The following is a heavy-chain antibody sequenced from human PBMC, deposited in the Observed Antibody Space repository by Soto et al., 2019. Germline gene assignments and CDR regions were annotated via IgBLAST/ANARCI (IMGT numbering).Heavy chain of an antibody. D-gene: IGHD3-22*01. CDR1: GGSISSGDYY. V-gene: IGHV4-30-4*01. J-gene: IGHJ3*02. Sequence: QVQLQESGPGLVKPSQTLSLTCTVSGGSISSGDYYWSWIRQPPGKGLEWIGYIYYSGSTYYNPSFKSRVTISVDTSKNQFSLKLSSVTAADTAVYYCARDPGASGYYDAFDIWGQGTMVTVSS. CDR3: ARDPGASGYYDAFDI. CDR2: IYYSGST.